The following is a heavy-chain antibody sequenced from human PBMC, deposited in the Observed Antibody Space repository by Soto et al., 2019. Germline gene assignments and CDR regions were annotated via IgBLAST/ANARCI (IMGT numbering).Heavy chain of an antibody. CDR2: ISGYNANT. V-gene: IGHV1-18*01. Sequence: QVQLVQSGAEVKKPGASVKVSCKASGYSFTRYGISWVRQAPGQGLEWMGWISGYNANTNYPENLQGRVTTTTDTSATTAYMEVRNLISDDTAVYYCARLGAAPYYYYGLCVWGQGTTVTVSS. CDR3: ARLGAAPYYYYGLCV. J-gene: IGHJ6*02. CDR1: GYSFTRYG. D-gene: IGHD3-16*01.